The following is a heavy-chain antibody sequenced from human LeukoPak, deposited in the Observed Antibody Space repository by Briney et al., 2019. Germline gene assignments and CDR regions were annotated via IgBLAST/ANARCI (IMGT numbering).Heavy chain of an antibody. J-gene: IGHJ4*02. CDR3: ATGARYYFDY. V-gene: IGHV4-30-2*02. CDR2: IYHSGST. D-gene: IGHD1-26*01. CDR1: GGSISSGGYS. Sequence: SETLSLTCAVSGGSISSGGYSWSWIRQPPGEGLEWIGYIYHSGSTYYNPSLKSRVTISVDRSKNQFSLKLSSVTAADTAVYYCATGARYYFDYWGQGTLVTVSS.